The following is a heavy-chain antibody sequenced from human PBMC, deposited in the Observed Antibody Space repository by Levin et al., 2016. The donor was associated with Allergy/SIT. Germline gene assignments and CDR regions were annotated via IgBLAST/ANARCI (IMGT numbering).Heavy chain of an antibody. J-gene: IGHJ6*02. V-gene: IGHV3-11*01. CDR2: ISSSARTT. CDR3: ARDRKPWVGELLPPRSDSYYGMDV. Sequence: GGSLRLSCAASGFTFSDYYMSWIRQAPGKGLEWVSYISSSARTTYYADSVKGRFTISRDNAKNSLYLQMNNLRAEDTAVYYCARDRKPWVGELLPPRSDSYYGMDVWGQGTTVTVSS. D-gene: IGHD3-10*01. CDR1: GFTFSDYY.